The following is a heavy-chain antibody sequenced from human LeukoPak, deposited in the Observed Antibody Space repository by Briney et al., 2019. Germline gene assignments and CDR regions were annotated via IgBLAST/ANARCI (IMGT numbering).Heavy chain of an antibody. V-gene: IGHV4-59*01. J-gene: IGHJ4*02. D-gene: IGHD1-26*01. CDR3: AKSGGYGLIDY. Sequence: SETLSLTCTVSGGSISSYYWSWIRQPPGKGLEWIGYIYYSGSTNYNPSLKSRVTISVDTSKNQFSLKLTSVTAADTAVYYCAKSGGYGLIDYWGQGTLVTVSS. CDR2: IYYSGST. CDR1: GGSISSYY.